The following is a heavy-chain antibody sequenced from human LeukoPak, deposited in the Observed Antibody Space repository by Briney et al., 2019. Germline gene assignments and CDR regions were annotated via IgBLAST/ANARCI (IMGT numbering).Heavy chain of an antibody. CDR2: IYYSGST. CDR3: ARDMSGYYDSSGYYSY. J-gene: IGHJ4*02. CDR1: GGSISSSSYY. D-gene: IGHD3-22*01. Sequence: SETLSLTCTVSGGSISSSSYYWGWIRQPPGKGLEWIGSIYYSGSTYYNPSLKSRVTISVDTSKNQFSLKLSSVTAADTAVYYCARDMSGYYDSSGYYSYRGQGTLVTVSS. V-gene: IGHV4-39*07.